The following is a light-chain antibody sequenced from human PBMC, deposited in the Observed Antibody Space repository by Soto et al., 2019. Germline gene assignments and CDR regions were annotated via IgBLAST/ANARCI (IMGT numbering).Light chain of an antibody. Sequence: EIVMTQSPATLSVSPGERATLSCRASQSVSSNLAWYQHKPGQAPRLLFYGATTRATGIPARFSGSGSGTEFTLTISSLQSEDFAVYYCQQYDNWPRTFGQGTKVDIK. CDR3: QQYDNWPRT. CDR1: QSVSSN. V-gene: IGKV3-15*01. CDR2: GAT. J-gene: IGKJ1*01.